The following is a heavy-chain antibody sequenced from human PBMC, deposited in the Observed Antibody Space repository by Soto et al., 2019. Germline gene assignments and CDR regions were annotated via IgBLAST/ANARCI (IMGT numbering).Heavy chain of an antibody. CDR2: ITHSERT. J-gene: IGHJ6*02. CDR3: ACRKSPRITGVAGARGRTYGMDV. Sequence: SETLSLTCAVYGASFSGYYSSWIGKSPGKGLEWIGEITHSERTNNNPSLTSRVTISMPTPQTQSPTYCASVTAAATAPSYSACRKSPRITGVAGARGRTYGMDVWGQGTTVTVSS. D-gene: IGHD6-25*01. V-gene: IGHV4-34*01. CDR1: GASFSGYY.